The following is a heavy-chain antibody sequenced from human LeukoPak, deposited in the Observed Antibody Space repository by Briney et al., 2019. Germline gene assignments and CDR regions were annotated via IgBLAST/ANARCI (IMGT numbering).Heavy chain of an antibody. J-gene: IGHJ5*02. CDR3: AKGRIAVAFGWFDP. Sequence: ASVKVSCKASGYTFTGYYMHWARQAPGQGLEWMGWINPNSGGTNYAQKFQGRVTMTRDTSISTAYMELSRLRSDDTAVYYCAKGRIAVAFGWFDPWGQGTLVTVSS. V-gene: IGHV1-2*02. D-gene: IGHD6-19*01. CDR1: GYTFTGYY. CDR2: INPNSGGT.